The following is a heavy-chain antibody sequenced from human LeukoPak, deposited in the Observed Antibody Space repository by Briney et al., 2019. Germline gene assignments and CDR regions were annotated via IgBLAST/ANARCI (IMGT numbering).Heavy chain of an antibody. J-gene: IGHJ4*02. Sequence: SETLSLTCAVYGGSFSGYYWSWIRQPPGKGLEWIGEINHSGSTNYNPSLKSRVTISVDTSKNQFSLKLSSVTAADTAVYYCAAELNDILTGFGYWGQGTLVTVSS. CDR2: INHSGST. D-gene: IGHD3-9*01. V-gene: IGHV4-34*01. CDR3: AAELNDILTGFGY. CDR1: GGSFSGYY.